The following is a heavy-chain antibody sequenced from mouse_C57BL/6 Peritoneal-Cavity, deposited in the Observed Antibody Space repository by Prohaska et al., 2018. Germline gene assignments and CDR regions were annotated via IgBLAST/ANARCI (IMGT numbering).Heavy chain of an antibody. J-gene: IGHJ4*01. V-gene: IGHV11-2*01. CDR2: GSAI. D-gene: IGHD1-1*01. Sequence: GSAINYAPSIKDRFTIFRDNDKSTLYLQMSNVRSEDTATYFCMRYGSGYAMDYWGQGTSVTVSS. CDR3: MRYGSGYAMDY.